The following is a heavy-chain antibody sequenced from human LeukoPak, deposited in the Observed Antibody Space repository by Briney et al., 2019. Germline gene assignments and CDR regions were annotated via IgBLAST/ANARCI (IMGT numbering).Heavy chain of an antibody. CDR2: ISAYNGNT. J-gene: IGHJ3*02. Sequence: ASVKISCKASGYTFTSYGISWVRQAPGQGVEWMGWISAYNGNTNYAQKVQGRVTMTTDTSTSTAYMELRSLRSDDTAVYYCARCMEGSFAFDIWGQGTMVTVSS. D-gene: IGHD3-3*01. CDR3: ARCMEGSFAFDI. V-gene: IGHV1-18*01. CDR1: GYTFTSYG.